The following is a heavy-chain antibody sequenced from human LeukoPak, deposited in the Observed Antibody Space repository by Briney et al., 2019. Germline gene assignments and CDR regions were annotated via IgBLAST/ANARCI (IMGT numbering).Heavy chain of an antibody. CDR3: AKLSVLYYGSGSYYAFDI. D-gene: IGHD3-10*01. V-gene: IGHV3-23*01. CDR2: ISGSGGTT. Sequence: LSGGSLRLSCAASGFIFSSYAMSWVRQAPGKGLEWVSGISGSGGTTYYADSVKGRFTISRDNSKNTLYLQMNSLRAEDTAVYYCAKLSVLYYGSGSYYAFDIWGQGTMVTVSS. J-gene: IGHJ3*02. CDR1: GFIFSSYA.